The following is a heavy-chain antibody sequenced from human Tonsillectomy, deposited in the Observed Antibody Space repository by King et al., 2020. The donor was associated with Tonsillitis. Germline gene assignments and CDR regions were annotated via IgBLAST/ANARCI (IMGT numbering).Heavy chain of an antibody. CDR3: AKDGIGLSDGYFDL. CDR2: IAYDGSYE. V-gene: IGHV3-30*18. D-gene: IGHD3-16*01. J-gene: IGHJ2*01. CDR1: GLSFSNYG. Sequence: VQLVESGGGVVQPGRSLRLSCAASGLSFSNYGMHWVRQAPGKGLEWVALIAYDGSYENYADSVKGRFTISRDNSKNTLYLEMKSLRGEETAVYYCAKDGIGLSDGYFDLWGRGTLVTVSS.